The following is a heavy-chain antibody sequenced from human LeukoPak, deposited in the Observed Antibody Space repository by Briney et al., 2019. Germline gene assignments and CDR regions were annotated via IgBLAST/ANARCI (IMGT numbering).Heavy chain of an antibody. V-gene: IGHV4-34*01. CDR2: VGHSGSA. Sequence: PSETLSLTCAVSGGSFSAFFWRWIRQPPGKGLEWIGDVGHSGSADYDPSLKSRVTVSADPSKTQFSLKLTSVTAADTAVYYCATRGDYSDTSGNSYDALDIWGQGTMVTVSS. CDR1: GGSFSAFF. J-gene: IGHJ3*02. D-gene: IGHD3-22*01. CDR3: ATRGDYSDTSGNSYDALDI.